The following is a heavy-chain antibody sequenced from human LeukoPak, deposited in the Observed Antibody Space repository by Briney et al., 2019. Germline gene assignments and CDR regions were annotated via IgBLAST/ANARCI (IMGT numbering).Heavy chain of an antibody. CDR1: GGSISGHY. CDR3: ARGPFEYYFDY. V-gene: IGHV4-59*11. Sequence: PSETLSLTCAVSGGSISGHYRHCIRRPPGERLEWIGHIYYNGNTNYSPSLWGRVTFSVDTSKSQLSLNLSSVTAADTAVYYCARGPFEYYFDYWGQGKLVTVSS. J-gene: IGHJ4*02. D-gene: IGHD3-9*01. CDR2: IYYNGNT.